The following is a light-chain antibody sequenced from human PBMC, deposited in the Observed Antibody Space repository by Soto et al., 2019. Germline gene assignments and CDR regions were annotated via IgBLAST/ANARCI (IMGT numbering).Light chain of an antibody. Sequence: QSALTQEPSASGTAGQGVTISCSGSDSNIGSNSVYWYQHLPKTAPKLLIYYNNQRPSGVPDRFSGSRPGTSASLAISGIRSEDEADYYCAAWDDSLRACVFGTGTKVTVL. CDR3: AAWDDSLRACV. V-gene: IGLV1-47*02. CDR2: YNN. CDR1: DSNIGSNS. J-gene: IGLJ1*01.